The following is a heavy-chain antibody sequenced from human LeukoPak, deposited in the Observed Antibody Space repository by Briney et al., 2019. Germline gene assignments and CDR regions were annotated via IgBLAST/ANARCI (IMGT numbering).Heavy chain of an antibody. CDR2: SYSSGST. V-gene: IGHV4-59*08. D-gene: IGHD5-24*01. J-gene: IGHJ5*02. Sequence: SETLSLTCTVSGGSISSYSWNWIRQPPGKGLEVIGRSYSSGSTIYNPCLKSRVTISVETSKNQCSLELTSVTAADTAVYYCARRRREISTITEDNWLDPWGHGTLVTVSS. CDR1: GGSISSYS. CDR3: ARRRREISTITEDNWLDP.